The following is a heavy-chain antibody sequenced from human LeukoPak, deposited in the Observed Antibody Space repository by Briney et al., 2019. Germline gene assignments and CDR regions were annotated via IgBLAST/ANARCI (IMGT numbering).Heavy chain of an antibody. CDR1: GGSFSGYY. CDR3: ARNRGSYLFDY. Sequence: SETLSLTCAVYGGSFSGYYWSWIRQPPGKGLEWIGEINHSGSTNYNPSLKSRVTISVDTSKNQFSLKLSSVTAADTAVYYCARNRGSYLFDYWGQGTLVTVSS. V-gene: IGHV4-34*01. D-gene: IGHD1-26*01. CDR2: INHSGST. J-gene: IGHJ4*02.